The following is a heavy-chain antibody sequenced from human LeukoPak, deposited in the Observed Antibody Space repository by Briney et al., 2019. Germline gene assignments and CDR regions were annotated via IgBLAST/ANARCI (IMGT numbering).Heavy chain of an antibody. J-gene: IGHJ3*02. CDR3: VRGRYDSGGYFALDI. CDR1: GGSISSYH. D-gene: IGHD3-22*01. V-gene: IGHV4-4*07. Sequence: SETLSLTCTVSGGSISSYHWSWIRHPAGQGLGWIGFIYTSGSSDSNPSLNTRVTMSVDTSKNQFSLKLTSVTAADTAVYYCVRGRYDSGGYFALDIWGQGTMVTVSS. CDR2: IYTSGSS.